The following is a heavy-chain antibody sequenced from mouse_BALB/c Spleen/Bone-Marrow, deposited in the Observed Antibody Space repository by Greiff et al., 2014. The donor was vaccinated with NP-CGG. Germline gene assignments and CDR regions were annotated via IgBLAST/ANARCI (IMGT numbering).Heavy chain of an antibody. CDR3: AMWLRRDYYAMDY. Sequence: QVHVKQSVPELVKPGSSVRISCKASGYTFTRYYIQWMKQRPGQGLEWIGWIYPGNVNTKYNEKFKGKATLTADKSSSTAYMQLSSLTSEDSAVYFCAMWLRRDYYAMDYWGQGTSVNVSS. CDR1: GYTFTRYY. V-gene: IGHV1S56*01. D-gene: IGHD2-2*01. CDR2: IYPGNVNT. J-gene: IGHJ4*01.